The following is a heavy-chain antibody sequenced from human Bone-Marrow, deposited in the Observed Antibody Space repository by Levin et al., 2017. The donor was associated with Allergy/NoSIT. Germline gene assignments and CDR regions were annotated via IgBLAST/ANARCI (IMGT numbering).Heavy chain of an antibody. CDR2: INGNGGTT. D-gene: IGHD3-16*01. CDR3: ARGRGGGTYDY. CDR1: GFSFSTYT. V-gene: IGHV3-64*01. J-gene: IGHJ4*02. Sequence: SCAASGFSFSTYTIHWVRQAPGKGLEYVSAINGNGGTTYYASSVKGRFTISRDNSKNTLYLQMGSLRAEDMAVYYCARGRGGGTYDYWGQGTLVTVSS.